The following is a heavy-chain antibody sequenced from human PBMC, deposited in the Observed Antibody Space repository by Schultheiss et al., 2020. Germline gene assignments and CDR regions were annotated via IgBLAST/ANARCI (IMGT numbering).Heavy chain of an antibody. V-gene: IGHV1-46*01. CDR1: GYTFTSYY. Sequence: GESLKISCKASGYTFTSYYMHWVRQAPGQGLEWMGIINPSGGSTSYAQKFQGRVTMTRDTSISTAYMELSRLRSDDTAVYYCAREGYTEDEMATIPRAWRYYYGMDVWGKGNT. CDR3: AREGYTEDEMATIPRAWRYYYGMDV. CDR2: INPSGGST. D-gene: IGHD5-24*01. J-gene: IGHJ6*04.